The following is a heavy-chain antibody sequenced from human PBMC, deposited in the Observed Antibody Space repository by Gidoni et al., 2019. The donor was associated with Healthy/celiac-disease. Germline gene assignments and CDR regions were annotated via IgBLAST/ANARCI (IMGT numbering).Heavy chain of an antibody. D-gene: IGHD2-2*01. Sequence: EVQLVESGGGLVQPGRSLRLSCAASAFTFDAYAMHWVRQALGKGLEWVSGISWNSGSIGYADSVKGRFTISRDNAKNSLYLQMNSLRAEDTALYYCAKDISGGSTRYNWFDPWGQGTLVTVSS. CDR2: ISWNSGSI. CDR3: AKDISGGSTRYNWFDP. V-gene: IGHV3-9*01. J-gene: IGHJ5*02. CDR1: AFTFDAYA.